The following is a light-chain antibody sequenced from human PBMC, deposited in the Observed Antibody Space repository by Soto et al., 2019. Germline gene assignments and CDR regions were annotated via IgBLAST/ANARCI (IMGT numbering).Light chain of an antibody. CDR3: SSYTASSTL. Sequence: QSALTQPASVSGSPAQWITISCTGTSSGVGDYNHVSWHQQHPGKAPKLIIYDVSHRPSGVSNRFSGSKSGNTASLTISGLQAEDEADYYCSSYTASSTLFGGGTKLTVL. CDR1: SSGVGDYNH. CDR2: DVS. V-gene: IGLV2-14*03. J-gene: IGLJ2*01.